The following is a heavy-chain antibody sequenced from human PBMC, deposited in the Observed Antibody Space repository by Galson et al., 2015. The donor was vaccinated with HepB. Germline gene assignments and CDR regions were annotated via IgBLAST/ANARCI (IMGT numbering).Heavy chain of an antibody. CDR3: AKANSSGWHTAGWFDP. CDR1: GFTFSSYG. J-gene: IGHJ5*02. CDR2: ISYDESTK. V-gene: IGHV3-30*18. Sequence: SLRLSCAASGFTFSSYGMHWVRQAPGKGLEWVAVISYDESTKYYADSVKGRFTISRDNSKNTLYLQMNSLRAEDTAVYYCAKANSSGWHTAGWFDPWGQGTLVTVSS. D-gene: IGHD6-19*01.